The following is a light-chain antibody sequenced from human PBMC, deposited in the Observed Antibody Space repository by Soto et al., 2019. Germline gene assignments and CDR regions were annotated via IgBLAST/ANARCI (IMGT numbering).Light chain of an antibody. CDR2: HAS. J-gene: IGKJ5*01. CDR1: QSVSNNY. Sequence: DIVLTQSPDTLSLSPGERATLSCRASQSVSNNYLAWYQQKPGQTHRLVIYHASNRATGIPDRFTGGGSGTEFTLVISRLEPEDFGVYYCQQYGFSPPVTFGQGTRLDIK. CDR3: QQYGFSPPVT. V-gene: IGKV3-20*01.